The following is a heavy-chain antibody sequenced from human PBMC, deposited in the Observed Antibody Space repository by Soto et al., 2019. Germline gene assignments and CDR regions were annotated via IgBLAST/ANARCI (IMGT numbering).Heavy chain of an antibody. CDR1: GYTFAAYY. Sequence: QVQLVQSGAEVKKPGASVQVSCKTSGYTFAAYYIHWIRQAPGQGLEWMGWINPTSGGTVYAQNLQDRVTMTRDTSISTAYMELRRLNSDDTAVYYCARDPDYGDYWGYFFDSWGQGTPVTVSS. CDR3: ARDPDYGDYWGYFFDS. V-gene: IGHV1-2*02. CDR2: INPTSGGT. J-gene: IGHJ4*02. D-gene: IGHD4-17*01.